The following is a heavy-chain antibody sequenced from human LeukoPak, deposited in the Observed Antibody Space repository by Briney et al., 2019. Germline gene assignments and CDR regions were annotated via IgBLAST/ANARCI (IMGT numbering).Heavy chain of an antibody. D-gene: IGHD3-22*01. J-gene: IGHJ4*02. CDR2: INPNSGGT. CDR1: GYTFTSYG. Sequence: ASVKVSCKASGYTFTSYGISWVRQAPGQGFEWMGWINPNSGGTNYAQRFQGRVTMTRDTSISTAYMELSRLRSDDTAVYYCARDLGDSSGYIYWGQGTLVTVSS. V-gene: IGHV1-2*02. CDR3: ARDLGDSSGYIY.